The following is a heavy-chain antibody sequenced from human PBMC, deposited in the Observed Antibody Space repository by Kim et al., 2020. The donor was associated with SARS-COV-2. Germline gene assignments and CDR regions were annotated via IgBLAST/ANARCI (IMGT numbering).Heavy chain of an antibody. V-gene: IGHV3-21*01. CDR3: AREDDSHYFPKY. CDR1: GFRLYEYN. D-gene: IGHD3-10*01. CDR2: ITSGRSEV. J-gene: IGHJ4*02. Sequence: GGSLRLSCTSAGFRLYEYNLNWVRQAPGKGPEWVASITSGRSEVFYADSVRGRFTISRDAVKNSLYLQMNDLGAEDTAVYYCAREDDSHYFPKYWGQGVRVTVSS.